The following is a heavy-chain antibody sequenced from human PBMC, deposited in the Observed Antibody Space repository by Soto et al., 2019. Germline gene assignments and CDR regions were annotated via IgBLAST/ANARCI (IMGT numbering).Heavy chain of an antibody. V-gene: IGHV3-33*06. Sequence: GGSLRLSCAASGFTFSSYGMHWVRQAPGKGLEWVAVIWYDGSNKYYADSVKGRFTISRDNSKNTLYLQMNSLRAEDTAVYYCAKENGYSSSWFEFDHWGQGTLVTVSS. D-gene: IGHD6-13*01. J-gene: IGHJ4*02. CDR2: IWYDGSNK. CDR1: GFTFSSYG. CDR3: AKENGYSSSWFEFDH.